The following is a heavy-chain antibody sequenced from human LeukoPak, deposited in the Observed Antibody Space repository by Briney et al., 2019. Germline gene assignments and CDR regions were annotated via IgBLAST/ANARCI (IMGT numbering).Heavy chain of an antibody. D-gene: IGHD2-8*01. CDR2: INSDASTI. CDR1: GLTFSSDW. CDR3: AREDCTIGAVCSSLLDH. J-gene: IGHJ4*02. Sequence: PGGSLRLSCAASGLTFSSDWMHWVRQVPGKGLVWVSRINSDASTINYADFVKGRFTISRDNAKNTLYLQMNNLRAEDTAVYYCAREDCTIGAVCSSLLDHWGRGTLVTVSS. V-gene: IGHV3-74*01.